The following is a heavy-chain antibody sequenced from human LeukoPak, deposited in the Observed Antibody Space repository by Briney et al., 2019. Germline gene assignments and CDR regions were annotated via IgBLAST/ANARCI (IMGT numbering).Heavy chain of an antibody. Sequence: ASVKVSCKASGYSFTNYGITWVRQAPGQGLEWMGWVSAYNGDTVYAQKFQGRVTMTTDTSTSTAYMELRSLRSDDTAVYYCAILRWDIVVVVAAGMDVWGQGTTVTVSS. CDR2: VSAYNGDT. CDR1: GYSFTNYG. V-gene: IGHV1-18*01. CDR3: AILRWDIVVVVAAGMDV. J-gene: IGHJ6*02. D-gene: IGHD2-15*01.